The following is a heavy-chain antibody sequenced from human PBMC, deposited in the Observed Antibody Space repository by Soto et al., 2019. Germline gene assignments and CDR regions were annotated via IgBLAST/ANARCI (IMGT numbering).Heavy chain of an antibody. D-gene: IGHD5-18*01. V-gene: IGHV1-69*12. J-gene: IGHJ6*02. Sequence: QVQLVQSGAEVKKPGSSVKVSCKASGGTFSSYAISWVRQAPGQGLEWMGGIIPIFGTANYAQKFQGRVTITADESTSTAYMELSSLRSEDTAVYYCAREPWDTAMVTNNGATRYYYYGMDVWGQGTTVTVSS. CDR1: GGTFSSYA. CDR2: IIPIFGTA. CDR3: AREPWDTAMVTNNGATRYYYYGMDV.